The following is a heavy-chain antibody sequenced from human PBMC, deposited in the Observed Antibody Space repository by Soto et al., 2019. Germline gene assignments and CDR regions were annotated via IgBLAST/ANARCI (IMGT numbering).Heavy chain of an antibody. Sequence: QVPLVQSGAEVKKPGASVKVSCKASGYTFTSYGISWVRQAPGQGLEWMGWISAYNGNTNYAQKLQGRVTMTTDTSTSTAYMELRSLRSDDTAVYYCARDLDRYCSGGSCYSSSYWGQGTLVTVSS. J-gene: IGHJ4*02. D-gene: IGHD2-15*01. CDR1: GYTFTSYG. CDR3: ARDLDRYCSGGSCYSSSY. V-gene: IGHV1-18*01. CDR2: ISAYNGNT.